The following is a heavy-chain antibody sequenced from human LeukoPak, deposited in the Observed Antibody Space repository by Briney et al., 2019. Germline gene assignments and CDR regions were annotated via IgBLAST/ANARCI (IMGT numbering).Heavy chain of an antibody. CDR1: GFTFSSYS. CDR2: ISSSSSNI. CDR3: ARDKWLTTTHYFDY. V-gene: IGHV3-21*01. Sequence: PGGSLRLSCAASGFTFSSYSMNWVRQAPGKGLEWVSSISSSSSNIYYADSVKGRFTISRDNAKNSVYLQMNSLRAEDTAVYYCARDKWLTTTHYFDYWGQGTLVTVSS. D-gene: IGHD4-11*01. J-gene: IGHJ4*02.